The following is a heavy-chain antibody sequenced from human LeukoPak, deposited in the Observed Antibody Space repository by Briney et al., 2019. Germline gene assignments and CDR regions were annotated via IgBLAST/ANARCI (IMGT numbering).Heavy chain of an antibody. V-gene: IGHV4-4*09. J-gene: IGHJ4*02. Sequence: PSETLSLTCTVSGGSISSYYWSWIRQPPGKGLEWIGYIYTSGSTNYNPSLKSRVTISVDTSKNQFSLKLSSVTAADTAVYYCARGPYYGSGSLEFDYWGQGTLVTVSS. D-gene: IGHD3-10*01. CDR2: IYTSGST. CDR3: ARGPYYGSGSLEFDY. CDR1: GGSISSYY.